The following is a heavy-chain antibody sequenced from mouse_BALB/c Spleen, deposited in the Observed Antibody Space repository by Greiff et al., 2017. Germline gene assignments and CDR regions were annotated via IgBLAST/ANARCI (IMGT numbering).Heavy chain of an antibody. CDR1: GFAFSSYD. Sequence: EVHLVESGGGLVKPGGSLKLSCAASGFAFSSYDMSWVRQTPEKRLEWVAYISSGGGSTYYPDTVKGRFTISRHNAKNTLYLQMSSLKSEDTAMYYCARHAVTTASYAMDYWGQGTSVTVSS. J-gene: IGHJ4*01. CDR2: ISSGGGST. D-gene: IGHD1-2*01. V-gene: IGHV5-12-1*01. CDR3: ARHAVTTASYAMDY.